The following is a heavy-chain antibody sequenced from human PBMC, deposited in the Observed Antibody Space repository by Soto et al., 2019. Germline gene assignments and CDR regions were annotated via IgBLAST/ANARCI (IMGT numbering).Heavy chain of an antibody. J-gene: IGHJ2*01. CDR2: INPNSGVT. D-gene: IGHD1-1*01. V-gene: IGHV1-2*02. CDR3: AKDGFFFQSEDGIRLRSTVSAFLLNRPYDL. Sequence: HDQRKGLEWMGWINPNSGVTNYAQKFQGRVTMTRDTSISTAYMELSRLRSDDTAVYYCAKDGFFFQSEDGIRLRSTVSAFLLNRPYDL.